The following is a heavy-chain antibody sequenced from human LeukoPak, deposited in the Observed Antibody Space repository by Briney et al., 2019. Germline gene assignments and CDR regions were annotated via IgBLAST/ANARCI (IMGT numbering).Heavy chain of an antibody. Sequence: AGGSLRLSCAASGLTFSSYAMSWVRQAPGKGQEWVSGISGSASSTYDADSVKGRFTISRDISKNTLYLQMNSLRAEDTAVYYCAKDIHGDYGDDYWGQGTLVTVSS. D-gene: IGHD4-17*01. CDR3: AKDIHGDYGDDY. CDR2: ISGSASST. CDR1: GLTFSSYA. J-gene: IGHJ4*02. V-gene: IGHV3-23*01.